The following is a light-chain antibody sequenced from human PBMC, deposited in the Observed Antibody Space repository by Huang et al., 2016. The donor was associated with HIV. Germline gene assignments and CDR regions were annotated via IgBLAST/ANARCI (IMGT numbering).Light chain of an antibody. CDR2: GAS. Sequence: EIVMTQSPATLSVSPGERATLSCRASQSISTNLAWYQQKPGQAPRLLIYGASTRAAGISTRFSGSGSGAEFTLTITGLQSEDFAVYYCQQYNKWPVWTFGQGTKVEIK. CDR1: QSISTN. CDR3: QQYNKWPVWT. J-gene: IGKJ1*01. V-gene: IGKV3-15*01.